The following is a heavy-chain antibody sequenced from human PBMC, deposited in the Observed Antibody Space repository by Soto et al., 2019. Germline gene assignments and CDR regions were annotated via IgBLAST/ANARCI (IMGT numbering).Heavy chain of an antibody. CDR1: GFTFNTYG. J-gene: IGHJ6*02. Sequence: QVQLVESGGGVVQPGGSLRLSCTTSGFTFNTYGMHWVRQAPSKGLERVAIIWYEGSNKYFADSVKGRFTSSRDNSKNTLYLQMNSRSAEDTALYYCARSDCTGAYCYSWPFNYGVDVWGQGTTVTVSS. CDR3: ARSDCTGAYCYSWPFNYGVDV. V-gene: IGHV3-33*01. CDR2: IWYEGSNK. D-gene: IGHD2-21*02.